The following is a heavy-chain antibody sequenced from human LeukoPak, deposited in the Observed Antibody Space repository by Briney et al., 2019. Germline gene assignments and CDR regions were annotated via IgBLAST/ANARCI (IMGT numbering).Heavy chain of an antibody. CDR2: IKQDGSEK. Sequence: GGSLRLSCAASGFTFSSYWMSWVRQAPGKGLEWVANIKQDGSEKYYVDSVKGRFTISRDNAKNSLYLQMNSLRAEDTAVYYCARAHSSSLHLTYRYWGQGTLVTVSS. V-gene: IGHV3-7*01. CDR1: GFTFSSYW. J-gene: IGHJ4*02. CDR3: ARAHSSSLHLTYRY. D-gene: IGHD6-6*01.